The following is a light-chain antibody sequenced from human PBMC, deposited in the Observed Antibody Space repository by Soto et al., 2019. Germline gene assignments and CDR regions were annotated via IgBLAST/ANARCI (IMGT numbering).Light chain of an antibody. CDR1: SSDVGGYNY. CDR3: TSYTTSITLVV. Sequence: QSALTQPASVSGSPGQSITISCTGTSSDVGGYNYVSWCQQHPGKAPKLMIYEVSNRPSGVSNRFSGSKSGNTASLTISGLQAEDEADYYCTSYTTSITLVVFGGGTKLTVL. V-gene: IGLV2-14*01. CDR2: EVS. J-gene: IGLJ2*01.